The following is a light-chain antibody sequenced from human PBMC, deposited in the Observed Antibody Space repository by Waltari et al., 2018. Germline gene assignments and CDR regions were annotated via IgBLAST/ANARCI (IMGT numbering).Light chain of an antibody. CDR3: STYAGRNTLL. J-gene: IGLJ2*01. V-gene: IGLV2-8*01. CDR2: EFS. CDR1: SSDIGGYNR. Sequence: QAALTQPPSMSGSPGQSVIISCTGTSSDIGGYNRVSWYQHHPGKAHKLMIYEFSQGPPGVSERFSGSKSGNTASLTIAGLQAEDEADYYCSTYAGRNTLLCGGGTRLTVL.